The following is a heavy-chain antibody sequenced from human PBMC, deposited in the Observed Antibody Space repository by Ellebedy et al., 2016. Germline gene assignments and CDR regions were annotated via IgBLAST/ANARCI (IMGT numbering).Heavy chain of an antibody. D-gene: IGHD2-2*01. V-gene: IGHV3-49*03. J-gene: IGHJ4*02. CDR3: TRSYCSSTSCYQFYFDS. CDR1: GFNFGDYF. CDR2: IRGRAYGGTT. Sequence: GESLKISXTGSGFNFGDYFLTWFRQAPGKGLEWVGFIRGRAYGGTTEYVASVKGRFTISRDDSKSIAYLQMNSLKTEDTAVYYCTRSYCSSTSCYQFYFDSWGQGTLVTVSS.